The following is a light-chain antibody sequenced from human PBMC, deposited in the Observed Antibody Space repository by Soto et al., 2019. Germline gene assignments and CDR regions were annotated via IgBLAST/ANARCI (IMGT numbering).Light chain of an antibody. CDR2: GNN. Sequence: QSVLTQPPSVSGAPGQRVTISCTGSRSNIGAGYDVHWYQQLPGTAPKLLIDGNNNRPSGIPDRFSGSKSGTSASLAITGLQAEDEADYYCQSYDIKLSGVVFGGGTKLTVL. V-gene: IGLV1-40*01. CDR3: QSYDIKLSGVV. CDR1: RSNIGAGYD. J-gene: IGLJ2*01.